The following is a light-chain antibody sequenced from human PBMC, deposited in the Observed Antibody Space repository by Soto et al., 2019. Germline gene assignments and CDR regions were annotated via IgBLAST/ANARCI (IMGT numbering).Light chain of an antibody. Sequence: QSALTQPPSASGSPGQSVTISCTGTSSDVGGYNCVSWYQQHPGKAPKLMIYEVSKRPSGVPDRFSGSKSGNTASLTVSGLQAEDEADYYCSSYAGSNIPVVFGGGTKLTDL. V-gene: IGLV2-8*01. CDR3: SSYAGSNIPVV. CDR2: EVS. J-gene: IGLJ2*01. CDR1: SSDVGGYNC.